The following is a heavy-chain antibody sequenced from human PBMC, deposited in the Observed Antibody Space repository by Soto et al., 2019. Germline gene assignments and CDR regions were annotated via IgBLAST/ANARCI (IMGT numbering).Heavy chain of an antibody. V-gene: IGHV3-21*06. CDR3: AKESEDLTSNFDY. J-gene: IGHJ4*02. CDR1: GFTFTRYS. CDR2: ISSTTNYI. Sequence: PVVSRSLSCAASGFTFTRYSMNWVRPAPGKGLEWVSSISSTTNYIYYGDSMKGRFTISRDNAKNSLYLEMNSLRAEDTAVYYCAKESEDLTSNFDYWGQGTLVTVSS.